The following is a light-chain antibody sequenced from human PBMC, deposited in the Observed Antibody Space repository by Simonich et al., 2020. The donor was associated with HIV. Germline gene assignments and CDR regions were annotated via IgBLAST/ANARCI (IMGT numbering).Light chain of an antibody. V-gene: IGLV2-23*01. CDR3: CSYAGRVV. CDR1: RSDVGSYNL. J-gene: IGLJ2*01. CDR2: EDT. Sequence: QSALTQPASVSGSPGQSITISCTGTRSDVGSYNLVSWYQQHPGTAPKLLIYEDTRRPSGVSIRFSGSKAGNTASLTISGLQADDETDYYCCSYAGRVVFGGGTKLTVL.